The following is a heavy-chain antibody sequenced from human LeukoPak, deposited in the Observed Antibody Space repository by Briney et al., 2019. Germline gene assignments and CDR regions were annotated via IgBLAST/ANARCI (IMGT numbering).Heavy chain of an antibody. CDR1: GFTFSSYS. V-gene: IGHV3-21*01. Sequence: GGSLRLSCAASGFTFSSYSMNWVRQDPGKGLEWVSSISSSSSYIYYADSVKGRFTISRDNAKNSLYLQMNSLRAEDTAVYYCARDSDSSWPFDYWGQGTLVTVSS. CDR3: ARDSDSSWPFDY. J-gene: IGHJ4*02. D-gene: IGHD6-13*01. CDR2: ISSSSSYI.